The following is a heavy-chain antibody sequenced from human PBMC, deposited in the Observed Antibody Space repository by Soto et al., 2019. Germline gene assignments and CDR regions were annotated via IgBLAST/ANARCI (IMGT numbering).Heavy chain of an antibody. CDR3: AKDTAMAG. D-gene: IGHD5-18*01. CDR2: ISYDGSNK. V-gene: IGHV3-30*18. J-gene: IGHJ4*02. CDR1: GFTFSSYG. Sequence: QVQLVKSGGGVVQPGRSLRLSCAASGFTFSSYGMHWVRQAPGKGLEWVAVISYDGSNKYYADSVKGRFTISRDNSKNTLYLQMNSLRAEDTAVYYCAKDTAMAGWGQGTLVTVSS.